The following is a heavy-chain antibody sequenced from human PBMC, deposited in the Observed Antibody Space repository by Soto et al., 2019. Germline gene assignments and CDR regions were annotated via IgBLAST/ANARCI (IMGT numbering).Heavy chain of an antibody. V-gene: IGHV4-34*01. Sequence: QVQQQPWGAGLLKPSETLSLTCAVSAGSFSHYYWNWIRQSPGKGLEWIGKIKQSGSSNYNPSLRSRVSLSIDMSKNQFSLRLSSVTAADTAVYYCARGGSSDWQVALDIWGQGTMVTVS. D-gene: IGHD6-19*01. CDR1: AGSFSHYY. CDR2: IKQSGSS. CDR3: ARGGSSDWQVALDI. J-gene: IGHJ3*02.